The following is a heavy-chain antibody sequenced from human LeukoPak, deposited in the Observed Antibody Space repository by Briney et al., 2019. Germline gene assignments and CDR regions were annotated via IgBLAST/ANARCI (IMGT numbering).Heavy chain of an antibody. D-gene: IGHD3-9*01. Sequence: GGSLRLSWAASGFTFSDYYMSWIRQAPGKGLEWVSYISSSGSTIYYADSVKGRFTISRDDAKNSLYLQMNSLRAEDTAVYYCARGDDILTGYYNNGIWDYWGQGTLVTVSS. CDR2: ISSSGSTI. CDR1: GFTFSDYY. V-gene: IGHV3-11*01. CDR3: ARGDDILTGYYNNGIWDY. J-gene: IGHJ4*02.